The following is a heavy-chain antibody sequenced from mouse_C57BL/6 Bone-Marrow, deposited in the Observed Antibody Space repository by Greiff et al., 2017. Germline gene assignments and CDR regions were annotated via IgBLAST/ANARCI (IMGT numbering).Heavy chain of an antibody. V-gene: IGHV1-42*01. J-gene: IGHJ2*01. D-gene: IGHD2-2*01. CDR3: APGVTTPYYFDY. CDR1: GYSFTGYY. CDR2: INPSTGGS. Sequence: EVKLMESGPELVKPGASVKISCKASGYSFTGYYMNWVKQSPEKSLEWIGEINPSTGGSTYNQKFKAKATLTVDKSSSTAYMQLKSLTSEDSAVYYCAPGVTTPYYFDYWGQGTTLTVSS.